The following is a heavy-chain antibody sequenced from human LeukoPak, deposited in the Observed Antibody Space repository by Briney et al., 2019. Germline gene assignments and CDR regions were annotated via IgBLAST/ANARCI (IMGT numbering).Heavy chain of an antibody. CDR2: IRSKAYGGTT. D-gene: IGHD3-3*01. Sequence: GGSLRLSCTAYGFTFGDYAMSWVRQAPGKGLEWVGFIRSKAYGGTTEYAASVKGRFTISRDDSKSIAYLQMNSLKTEDTAVYYCTRVGGLRFLEWLYDYWGQGTLVTVSS. V-gene: IGHV3-49*04. CDR1: GFTFGDYA. J-gene: IGHJ4*02. CDR3: TRVGGLRFLEWLYDY.